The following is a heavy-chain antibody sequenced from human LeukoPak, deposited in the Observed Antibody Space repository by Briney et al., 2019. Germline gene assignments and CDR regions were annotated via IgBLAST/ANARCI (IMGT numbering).Heavy chain of an antibody. CDR1: GFTFSSYG. D-gene: IGHD5-18*01. CDR3: AKELRGYSYGLRNNWFDP. V-gene: IGHV3-30*18. Sequence: GGSLRLSCAASGFTFSSYGMHWVRQAPGKGLEWVAVISYDGSNKYYADSVKGRFTISRDNSKNTLYLQMNSLRAEDTAVYYCAKELRGYSYGLRNNWFDPWGQGTLPTVSS. CDR2: ISYDGSNK. J-gene: IGHJ5*02.